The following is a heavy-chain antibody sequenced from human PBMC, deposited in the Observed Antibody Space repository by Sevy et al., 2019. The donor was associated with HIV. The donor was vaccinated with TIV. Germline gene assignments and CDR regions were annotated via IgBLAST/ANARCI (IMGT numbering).Heavy chain of an antibody. Sequence: GGSLRLSCAASGFTFSSYSMNWVRQAPGKGLEWVSYISSGSSTIYYADSVKGRFTISRDNAKNSLYLQMNSLRDEDTAVYYCARDQQQLGRGDAFDIWGQGTMVTVSS. CDR2: ISSGSSTI. D-gene: IGHD6-13*01. J-gene: IGHJ3*02. V-gene: IGHV3-48*02. CDR3: ARDQQQLGRGDAFDI. CDR1: GFTFSSYS.